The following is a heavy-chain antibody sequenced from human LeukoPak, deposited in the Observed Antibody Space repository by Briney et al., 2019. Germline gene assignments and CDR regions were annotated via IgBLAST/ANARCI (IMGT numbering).Heavy chain of an antibody. CDR1: GGSFSGYY. V-gene: IGHV4-34*01. J-gene: IGHJ3*02. Sequence: SETLSLTCAVYGGSFSGYYWSWIRQPPGKGLEWIGEINHSGSTNYNPSLKSRVTIPVDTSKNQFSLKLSSVTAADTAVYYCARDLLWNDAFDIWGQGTMVTVSS. D-gene: IGHD2-21*01. CDR2: INHSGST. CDR3: ARDLLWNDAFDI.